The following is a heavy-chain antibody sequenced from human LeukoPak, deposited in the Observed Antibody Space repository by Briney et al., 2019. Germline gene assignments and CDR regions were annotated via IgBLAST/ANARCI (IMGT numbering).Heavy chain of an antibody. CDR2: IYYSGST. Sequence: PSETLSLTCTVSGGSISSYYWSWIRQPPGKGPEWIGYIYYSGSTNYNPSLKSRVTISVDTSKNQFSLKLSSVTAADTAVYYCARGYNDFWSGYWMIGHWFDPWGQGTLVTVSS. V-gene: IGHV4-59*01. CDR3: ARGYNDFWSGYWMIGHWFDP. D-gene: IGHD3-3*01. J-gene: IGHJ5*02. CDR1: GGSISSYY.